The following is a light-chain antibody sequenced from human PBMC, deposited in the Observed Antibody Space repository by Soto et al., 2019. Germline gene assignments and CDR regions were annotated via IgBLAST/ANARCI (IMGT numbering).Light chain of an antibody. V-gene: IGKV1D-12*01. J-gene: IGKJ4*01. CDR1: QGISSW. CDR2: AAS. Sequence: DIQMTQSPSSMSASVGDRVTINCRESQGISSWLAWYQQKPGKAPKLLIYAASSLQSGVPSRFSGSASGKDFNRTISIRQTEDFETYYYHQANSFPLTFGGGTKVEIK. CDR3: HQANSFPLT.